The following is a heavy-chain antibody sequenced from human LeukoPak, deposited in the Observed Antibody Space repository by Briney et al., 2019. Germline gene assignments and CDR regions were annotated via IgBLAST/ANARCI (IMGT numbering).Heavy chain of an antibody. CDR3: ARDHYFDSSGRPD. CDR1: GGSINSSFYY. V-gene: IGHV4-39*06. D-gene: IGHD3-22*01. CDR2: IYHTGST. J-gene: IGHJ4*02. Sequence: SETLSLTCTVSGGSINSSFYYWAWIRQPPGKGLEWIGNIYHTGSTYYNPSLQSRVTISVDPSKNQFALKLSSVSAADTAVYYCARDHYFDSSGRPDWGQGTLVTVSS.